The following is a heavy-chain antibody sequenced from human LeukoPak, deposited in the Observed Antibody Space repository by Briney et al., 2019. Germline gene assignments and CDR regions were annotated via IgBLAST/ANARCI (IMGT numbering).Heavy chain of an antibody. J-gene: IGHJ4*02. V-gene: IGHV4-38-2*01. D-gene: IGHD3-3*01. CDR1: GYSISSGYY. CDR2: IYHSGST. CDR3: ARHLSGFWSGYPY. Sequence: SETLSLTXAVSGYSISSGYYWGWIRQPPGKWLEWIGSIYHSGSTYYNPSLKSRVTISVDTSKNQFSLKLSSVTAADTAVYYCARHLSGFWSGYPYWGQGTLVTVSS.